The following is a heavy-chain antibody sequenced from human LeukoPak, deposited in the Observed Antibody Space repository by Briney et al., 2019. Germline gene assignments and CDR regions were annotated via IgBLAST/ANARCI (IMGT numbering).Heavy chain of an antibody. V-gene: IGHV4-59*12. CDR3: ARDFYYGSGSQYYFDC. CDR2: IYYTGST. CDR1: GGSISSYY. J-gene: IGHJ4*02. D-gene: IGHD3-10*01. Sequence: SETLSLTCTVSGGSISSYYWSWIRQPPGKGLEWIGYIYYTGSTFYNPSLESRVTISVDTSKNQFSLKLSSVTAADTAVYYCARDFYYGSGSQYYFDCWGQGTLVTVSS.